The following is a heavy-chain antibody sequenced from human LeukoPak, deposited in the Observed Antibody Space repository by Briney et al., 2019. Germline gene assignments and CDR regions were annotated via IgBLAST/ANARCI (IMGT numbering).Heavy chain of an antibody. J-gene: IGHJ4*02. V-gene: IGHV1-2*02. Sequence: ASVKVSCKASGYTFTGYYMHWVRQAPGQGLEWMGWINPNSGGTNYAQKFQGRVTMTRDTSISTAYMELSRLRSDDTAVYYCACLPYSSGWFDYWGQGTLVTVSS. D-gene: IGHD6-19*01. CDR2: INPNSGGT. CDR3: ACLPYSSGWFDY. CDR1: GYTFTGYY.